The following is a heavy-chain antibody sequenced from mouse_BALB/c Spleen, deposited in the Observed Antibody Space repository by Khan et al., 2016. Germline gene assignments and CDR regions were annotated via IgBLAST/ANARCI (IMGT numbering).Heavy chain of an antibody. CDR1: GFDFSRYW. V-gene: IGHV4-1*02. Sequence: EVKLHESGGGLVQPGGSLKLSCAASGFDFSRYWMSWVRQAPGKGLEWIGEINPDSSKINYTPSLKDKFTISRDNAKNTLYLQMSKVRSEDTALYYCSWAVYYGYLADWGHATLVTVSA. D-gene: IGHD1-1*01. CDR2: INPDSSKI. J-gene: IGHJ3*01. CDR3: SWAVYYGYLAD.